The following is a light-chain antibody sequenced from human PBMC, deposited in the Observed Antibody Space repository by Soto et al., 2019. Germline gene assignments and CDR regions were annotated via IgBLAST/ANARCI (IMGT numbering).Light chain of an antibody. CDR1: QSISSE. Sequence: EVAMTKSPATLSASPEERATLSCRASQSISSELAWYQQKRGQPPRLLIYGASTRATGVPARFTGSGSGSDFTLTVSGLQAEDFAVYYCQQGHNWPLTFGQGTRLEI. CDR3: QQGHNWPLT. J-gene: IGKJ2*01. CDR2: GAS. V-gene: IGKV3-15*01.